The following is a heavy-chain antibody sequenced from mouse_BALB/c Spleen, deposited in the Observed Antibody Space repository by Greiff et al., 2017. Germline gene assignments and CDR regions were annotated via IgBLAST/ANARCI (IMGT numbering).Heavy chain of an antibody. V-gene: IGHV3-6*02. CDR3: ATYRRAMDY. CDR2: ISYDGSN. J-gene: IGHJ4*01. Sequence: ESGPGLVKPSQSLSLTCSVTGYSITSGYYWNWIRQFPGNKLEWMGYISYDGSNNYNPSLKNRISITRDTSKNQFFLKLNSVTTEDTATYYCATYRRAMDYWGQGTSVTVSS. CDR1: GYSITSGYY. D-gene: IGHD2-12*01.